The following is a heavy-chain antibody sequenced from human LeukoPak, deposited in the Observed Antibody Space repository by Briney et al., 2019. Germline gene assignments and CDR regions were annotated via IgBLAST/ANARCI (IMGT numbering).Heavy chain of an antibody. CDR1: GGSISSYY. V-gene: IGHV4-59*12. D-gene: IGHD3-22*01. J-gene: IGHJ2*01. Sequence: SETLSLTCTVSGGSISSYYWSWIRQPPGKGLEWIGYIYYSGSTYYNPSLKSRVTISVDTSKNQFSLKLSSVTAADTAVYYCARDSADYYDSSGYYYRYFDLWGRGTLVTVSS. CDR3: ARDSADYYDSSGYYYRYFDL. CDR2: IYYSGST.